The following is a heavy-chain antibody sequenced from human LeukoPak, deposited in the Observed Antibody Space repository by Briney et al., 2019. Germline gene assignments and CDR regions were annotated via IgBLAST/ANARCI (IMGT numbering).Heavy chain of an antibody. Sequence: PGGSLRLSCAASGFTFSNVWMAWVRQAPGKGLEWVANINQDGSTKQYVDSVRGRFTISRDNAKKSLYLQMNSLTAEDTGLYHCARDRKGILDNWGQGTLVTVSS. D-gene: IGHD3-10*01. CDR2: INQDGSTK. J-gene: IGHJ4*02. CDR3: ARDRKGILDN. CDR1: GFTFSNVW. V-gene: IGHV3-7*01.